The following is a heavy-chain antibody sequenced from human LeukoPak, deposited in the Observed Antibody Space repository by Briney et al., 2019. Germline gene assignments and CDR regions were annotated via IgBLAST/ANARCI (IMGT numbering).Heavy chain of an antibody. J-gene: IGHJ4*02. Sequence: ASVKVSCKASGYSFTSYSFNWVRQAPGQGLEWMGGFDPEDGETIYAQKFQGRVTMTEDTSTDTAYMELSSLRSEDTAVYYCATTLGTVVNFDYWGQGTLVTVSS. CDR2: FDPEDGET. V-gene: IGHV1-24*01. CDR1: GYSFTSYS. CDR3: ATTLGTVVNFDY. D-gene: IGHD4-23*01.